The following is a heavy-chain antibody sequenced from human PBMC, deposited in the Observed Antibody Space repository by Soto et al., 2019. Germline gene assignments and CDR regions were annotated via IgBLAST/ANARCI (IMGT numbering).Heavy chain of an antibody. V-gene: IGHV1-69*01. J-gene: IGHJ6*02. CDR2: ILLIFGTT. CDR3: ARDETGDSYYYYYGMDV. Sequence: QVQLVQSGAEVKKPGSSVKVSCKASGGTFNIYNINWVRQAPGQGLEWMGGILLIFGTTNSEQRFQGRLTIIADDSTSTAYMELSSLRSEDTAVYYCARDETGDSYYYYYGMDVWGQGTTVTVTS. CDR1: GGTFNIYN. D-gene: IGHD7-27*01.